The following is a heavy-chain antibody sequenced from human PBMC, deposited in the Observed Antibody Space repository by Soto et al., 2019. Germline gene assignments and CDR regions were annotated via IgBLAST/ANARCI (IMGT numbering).Heavy chain of an antibody. CDR3: ARYDFGTFDN. D-gene: IGHD4-17*01. CDR2: IYHTETT. V-gene: IGHV4-4*02. CDR1: GDSGSSSFW. J-gene: IGHJ4*02. Sequence: PSETLSLTCAVSGDSGSSSFWWTWVRQPPGKGLEWIGEIYHTETTNYAPSLKRRVTISLDKSMNQYSLRFNSVTPADTAVYYCARYDFGTFDNWGQGIRVTVSS.